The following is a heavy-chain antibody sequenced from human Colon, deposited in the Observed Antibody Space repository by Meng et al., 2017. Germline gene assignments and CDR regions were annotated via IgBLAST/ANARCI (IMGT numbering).Heavy chain of an antibody. CDR2: IKSDGSSI. Sequence: VGPGGGLVLAVGFRRPSCAASGFTVSSFWMHGVRQAPGKGLVWVSRIKSDGSSISYADSVKGRFTISRDNAKNTLYLQMNSLRAEDTAVYYCARDRGIAAAGIDHWGQGTLVTVSS. CDR3: ARDRGIAAAGIDH. D-gene: IGHD6-13*01. CDR1: GFTVSSFW. V-gene: IGHV3-74*01. J-gene: IGHJ4*02.